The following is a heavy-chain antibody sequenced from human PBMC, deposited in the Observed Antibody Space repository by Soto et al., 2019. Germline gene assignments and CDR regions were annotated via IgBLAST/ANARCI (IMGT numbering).Heavy chain of an antibody. D-gene: IGHD3-16*02. CDR2: IKSKTDGGTT. CDR1: GFTFSNAW. V-gene: IGHV3-15*01. Sequence: GGSLRLSCAASGFTFSNAWMSWVRQAPGKGLEWVGRIKSKTDGGTTDYAAPVKGRFTISRDDSKNTLYLQMNSLKTEDTAMYYCTTDRIFDYDYIWGSYRYVLDYWGQGTLVTVSS. CDR3: TTDRIFDYDYIWGSYRYVLDY. J-gene: IGHJ4*02.